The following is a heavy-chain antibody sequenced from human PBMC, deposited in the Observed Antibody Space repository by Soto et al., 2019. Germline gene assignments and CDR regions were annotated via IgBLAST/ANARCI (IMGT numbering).Heavy chain of an antibody. CDR3: ARGGSTDSLQRSLLGYFDY. CDR1: GGSISSGGYS. Sequence: PSETLSLTCAVSGGSISSGGYSWSWIRQPPGKGLEWIGYIYHSGSTYYNPSLKSRVTISVDRSKDQFSLKLSSVTAADTAVYYCARGGSTDSLQRSLLGYFDYWGQGTLVTVSS. CDR2: IYHSGST. V-gene: IGHV4-30-2*01. D-gene: IGHD3-10*01. J-gene: IGHJ4*02.